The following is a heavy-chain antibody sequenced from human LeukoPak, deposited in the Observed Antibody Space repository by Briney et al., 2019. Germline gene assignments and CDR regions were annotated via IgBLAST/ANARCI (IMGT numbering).Heavy chain of an antibody. CDR3: ARGSTGTTVWGRWGAFDI. D-gene: IGHD1-1*01. Sequence: GASVKVSCKASGYTFTGYYMHWVRQAPGQGLEWMGWINPNSGGTNYAQKFQGRVTMTRDTSISTAYMELSRLRSDDTAVYYCARGSTGTTVWGRWGAFDIWGQGTMVTVSS. CDR1: GYTFTGYY. CDR2: INPNSGGT. V-gene: IGHV1-2*02. J-gene: IGHJ3*02.